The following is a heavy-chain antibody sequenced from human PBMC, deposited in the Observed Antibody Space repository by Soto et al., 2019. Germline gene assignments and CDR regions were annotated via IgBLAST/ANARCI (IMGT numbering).Heavy chain of an antibody. CDR1: GAAFTSNC. CDR2: ISTYNENM. V-gene: IGHV1-18*04. J-gene: IGHJ4*02. CDR3: AYVGGYSTGDYSFDL. Sequence: GASVKVSWKVSGAAFTSNCSGWVRQAPGQGLEWMGWISTYNENMDSAPQLQGRLTMTTDTSTTTAYMELTSLKFDDTALYYCAYVGGYSTGDYSFDLWGQGTPVTVSS. D-gene: IGHD5-18*01.